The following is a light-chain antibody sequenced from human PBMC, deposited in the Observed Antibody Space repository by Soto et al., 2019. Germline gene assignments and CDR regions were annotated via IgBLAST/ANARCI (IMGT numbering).Light chain of an antibody. CDR1: SSNIGAGYD. CDR3: QSSDSSLSYV. J-gene: IGLJ1*01. Sequence: QSVLGQPPSVSGAPGHRFTISCTGSSSNIGAGYDVHWYQQLPGTAPKLLIYGNSNRPSGVPDRFSGSKSGTSASLAITGLQAEDEADYYCQSSDSSLSYVFGTGTKVTVL. CDR2: GNS. V-gene: IGLV1-40*01.